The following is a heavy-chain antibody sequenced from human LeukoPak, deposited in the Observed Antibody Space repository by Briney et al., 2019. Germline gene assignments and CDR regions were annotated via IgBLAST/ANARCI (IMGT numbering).Heavy chain of an antibody. J-gene: IGHJ6*02. CDR1: EFTFSSYS. V-gene: IGHV3-48*01. CDR3: ARDPGGSSKRYYYGMDV. Sequence: GGSLRLSCAASEFTFSSYSMNWVRQAPGKGLEWVSYITNSGNSKSYADSVKGRFTISRDNTKNSLYLQMNGLRAEDTAVYYCARDPGGSSKRYYYGMDVWGQGTTVTVSS. D-gene: IGHD1-14*01. CDR2: ITNSGNSK.